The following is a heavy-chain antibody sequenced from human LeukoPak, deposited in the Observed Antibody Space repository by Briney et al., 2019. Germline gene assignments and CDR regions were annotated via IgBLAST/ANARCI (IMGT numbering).Heavy chain of an antibody. V-gene: IGHV1-46*01. J-gene: IGHJ3*02. CDR1: FTXXY. CDR2: INPSGGST. Sequence: FTXXYMHWVRQAPGQGXEXXGIINPSGGSTSYXQKPQGRVTMTTDTSTSTAYMELRSLRSDDTAVYYCAXXXXXXXKXXXXIWDXGXMXXVSS. CDR3: AXXXXXXXKXXXXI.